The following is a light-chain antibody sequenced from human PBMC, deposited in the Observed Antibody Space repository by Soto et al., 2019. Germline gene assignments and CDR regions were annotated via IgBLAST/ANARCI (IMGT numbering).Light chain of an antibody. Sequence: IVLTQSQGTLSLSPGERATLSCRASQSVGGFLAWYQQKPGQAPRLLIYDIFRRLTGVPDRFSGSGSGTDFTLTISRLEPEDFAVYYCQHYGTSPALTFGGGTKVEIK. J-gene: IGKJ4*01. CDR2: DIF. V-gene: IGKV3-20*01. CDR3: QHYGTSPALT. CDR1: QSVGGF.